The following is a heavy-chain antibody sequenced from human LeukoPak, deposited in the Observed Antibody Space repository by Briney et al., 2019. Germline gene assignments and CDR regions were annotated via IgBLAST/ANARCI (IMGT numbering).Heavy chain of an antibody. J-gene: IGHJ4*02. Sequence: ASVTVSCKASGGTFSSYAISWARQAPGQGLEWMGRINPNSGGTNYAQKFQGRVTMTRDTSISTAYMELSRLRSDDTAVYYCARSALAAADYWGQGTLVTVSS. CDR3: ARSALAAADY. CDR2: INPNSGGT. CDR1: GGTFSSYA. V-gene: IGHV1-2*06. D-gene: IGHD6-13*01.